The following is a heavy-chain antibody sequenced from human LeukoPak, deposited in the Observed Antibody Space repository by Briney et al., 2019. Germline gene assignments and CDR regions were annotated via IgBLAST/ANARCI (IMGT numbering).Heavy chain of an antibody. D-gene: IGHD2-21*02. CDR2: TNWDGNTT. J-gene: IGHJ4*02. CDR1: GFTFDDYA. Sequence: GGSLRLSCVASGFTFDDYAMHWVRQAPGKGLEWVCLTNWDGNTTFCADSVKGRFTISRDDIKSSLFLQMNSLRPEDSALYYCAKGDSGHDPSIHPPGAFDYWGQGTLVTVSS. V-gene: IGHV3-43D*03. CDR3: AKGDSGHDPSIHPPGAFDY.